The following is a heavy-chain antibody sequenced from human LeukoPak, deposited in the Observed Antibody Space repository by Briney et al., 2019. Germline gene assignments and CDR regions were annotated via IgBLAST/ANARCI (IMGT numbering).Heavy chain of an antibody. CDR3: ARGVSRGYYDSSGYWNY. CDR2: LKQDGSEK. J-gene: IGHJ4*02. Sequence: PPGGSLRLSCAASGFTFSSYWMSWVRQAPGKGLEWVANLKQDGSEKYYVDSVKGRFTISRDNAKNSLYLQMNSLRAEDTAVYYCARGVSRGYYDSSGYWNYWGQGTLVTVSS. CDR1: GFTFSSYW. D-gene: IGHD3-22*01. V-gene: IGHV3-7*01.